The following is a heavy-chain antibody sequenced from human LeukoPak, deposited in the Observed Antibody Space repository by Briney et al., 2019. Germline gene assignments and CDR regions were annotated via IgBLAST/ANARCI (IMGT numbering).Heavy chain of an antibody. CDR1: GGSISSYY. CDR3: ARSSSTRLGDYYYYMDV. Sequence: SETLSLTCTVSGGSISSYYWSWIRQPARQGLEWIGRIYTSGSTNYNPSLKSRVTISVDKSKNQFSLKLSSVTAADTAVYYCARSSSTRLGDYYYYMDVWGKGTTVTVSS. D-gene: IGHD2-2*01. J-gene: IGHJ6*03. V-gene: IGHV4-4*07. CDR2: IYTSGST.